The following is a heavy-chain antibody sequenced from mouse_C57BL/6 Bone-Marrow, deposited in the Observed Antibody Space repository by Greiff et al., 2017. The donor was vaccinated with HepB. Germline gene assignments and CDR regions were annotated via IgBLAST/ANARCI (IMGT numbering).Heavy chain of an antibody. CDR3: ASLVLAMDY. D-gene: IGHD1-1*01. CDR2: ISSGSSTI. V-gene: IGHV5-17*01. J-gene: IGHJ4*01. Sequence: DVMLVESGGGLVKPGGSLKLSCAASGFTFSDYGMHWVRQAPEKGLEWVAYISSGSSTIYYADTVKGRFTISRDNAKNTLFLHMTSLRSEDTAMYYCASLVLAMDYWGQGTSVTVSS. CDR1: GFTFSDYG.